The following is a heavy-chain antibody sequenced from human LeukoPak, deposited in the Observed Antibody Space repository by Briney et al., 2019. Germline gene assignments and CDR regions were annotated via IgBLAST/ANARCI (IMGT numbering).Heavy chain of an antibody. J-gene: IGHJ4*02. CDR1: GVTFSSYS. D-gene: IGHD7-27*01. Sequence: GGSLRLSCAASGVTFSSYSMNWVRQAPGKGLETVSYIYNGGDTIYYADSVRGRFTISRDNAESSVYLQMNSLRAEDTAVYYCARGHWGLDYWGRGTLVTVSS. CDR2: IYNGGDTI. CDR3: ARGHWGLDY. V-gene: IGHV3-48*04.